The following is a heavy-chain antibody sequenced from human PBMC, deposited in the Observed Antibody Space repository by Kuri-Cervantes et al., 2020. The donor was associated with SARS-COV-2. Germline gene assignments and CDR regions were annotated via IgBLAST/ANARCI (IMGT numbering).Heavy chain of an antibody. V-gene: IGHV4-59*08. CDR2: IYYSGTT. Sequence: GSLRLSCTVSSDSITSYYWSWIRQPPGKGLEWIGCIYYSGTTNYNPSLKSRVTISVDTSKNQFSLKLNSVTAADTAVFYCARHAPSILRFLQWTQPANNFDYWGQGTLVTVSS. CDR3: ARHAPSILRFLQWTQPANNFDY. J-gene: IGHJ4*02. CDR1: SDSITSYY. D-gene: IGHD3-3*01.